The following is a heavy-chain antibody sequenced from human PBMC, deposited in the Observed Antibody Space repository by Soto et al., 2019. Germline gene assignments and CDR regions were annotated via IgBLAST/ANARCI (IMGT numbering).Heavy chain of an antibody. CDR2: ISGSGGNT. D-gene: IGHD1-26*01. CDR1: GFTFSSYA. Sequence: GGSLRLSCAASGFTFSSYAMSWVRQAPGKGLEWVSSISGSGGNTYYADSVKGRFSISRDNSKNTLFLQMNTLGADDTAVYYCANYLTAVGSTSPFDYWGRGTLVTVSS. V-gene: IGHV3-23*01. J-gene: IGHJ4*02. CDR3: ANYLTAVGSTSPFDY.